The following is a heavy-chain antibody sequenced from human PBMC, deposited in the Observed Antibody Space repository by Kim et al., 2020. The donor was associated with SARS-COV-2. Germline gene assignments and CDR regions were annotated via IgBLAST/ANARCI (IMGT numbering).Heavy chain of an antibody. D-gene: IGHD3-10*01. Sequence: SVKVSCKASGGSFNNSPINWVRQAPGQGLEYMGGIIPVFGVLDYSPKFQGRVTITADGSSSTAYMELSSLTSEDTAIYYCTSMKKTPIHLWLGAAFQQWGRGNLVPVSS. V-gene: IGHV1-69*13. CDR3: TSMKKTPIHLWLGAAFQQ. CDR1: GGSFNNSP. CDR2: IIPVFGVL. J-gene: IGHJ1*01.